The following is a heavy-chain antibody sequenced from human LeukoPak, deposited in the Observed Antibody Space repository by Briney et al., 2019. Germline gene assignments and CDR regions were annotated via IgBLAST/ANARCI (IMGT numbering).Heavy chain of an antibody. V-gene: IGHV4-59*01. CDR3: ARELRWGNSIDY. D-gene: IGHD4-23*01. CDR1: GGSFSSYY. CDR2: IYYSGTT. Sequence: PSETLSLTCTISGGSFSSYYWSWIRQPPGKGLEWIGYIYYSGTTNYNPSLRSRVTISIDTSKNQFSLELSSVTAADTAVYYCARELRWGNSIDYWGQGTLVTVSS. J-gene: IGHJ4*02.